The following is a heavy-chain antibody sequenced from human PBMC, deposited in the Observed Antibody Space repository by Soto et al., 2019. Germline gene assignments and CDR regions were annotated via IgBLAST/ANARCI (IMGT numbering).Heavy chain of an antibody. J-gene: IGHJ6*03. CDR3: ASQQQLETPGDYYYYMDV. CDR1: GGSISSYY. D-gene: IGHD6-13*01. CDR2: IYYSGST. Sequence: SETLSLTCTVSGGSISSYYWSWIRQPPGKGLEWIGYIYYSGSTNYNPSLKSRVTISVDTSKNQFSLKLSSVTAADTAVYYCASQQQLETPGDYYYYMDVWDKGTTVTVSS. V-gene: IGHV4-59*01.